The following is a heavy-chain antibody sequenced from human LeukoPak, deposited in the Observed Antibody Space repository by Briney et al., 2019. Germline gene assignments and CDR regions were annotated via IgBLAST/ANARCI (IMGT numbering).Heavy chain of an antibody. D-gene: IGHD2-21*02. Sequence: GGSLRLSCTASGFPFSSSSMNWVRQAPGKGLEWVSSISSSSSHIYYGDSVKGRFTISRDNAKNSLYLQMNSLRVEDTAVYFCVKDLSDRDVDYWGQGTLVTVSS. CDR2: ISSSSSHI. V-gene: IGHV3-21*01. CDR3: VKDLSDRDVDY. J-gene: IGHJ4*02. CDR1: GFPFSSSS.